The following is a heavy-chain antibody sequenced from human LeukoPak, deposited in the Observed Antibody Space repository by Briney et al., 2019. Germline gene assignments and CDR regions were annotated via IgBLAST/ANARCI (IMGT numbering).Heavy chain of an antibody. CDR3: AKGIVYFDY. V-gene: IGHV3-33*06. Sequence: GGSLRLSCAASGFTFSSYGMHWVRQAPGKGLEWMAVIWYGGSNKYYADSVKGRFTISRDNSKNTLYLQMNSLKAEDTAVYYCAKGIVYFDYWGQGTLVTVSS. D-gene: IGHD1-26*01. CDR1: GFTFSSYG. J-gene: IGHJ4*02. CDR2: IWYGGSNK.